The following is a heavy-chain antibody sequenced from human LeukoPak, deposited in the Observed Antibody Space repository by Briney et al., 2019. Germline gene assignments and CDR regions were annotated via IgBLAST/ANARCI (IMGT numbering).Heavy chain of an antibody. J-gene: IGHJ4*02. CDR1: GFTFSSYA. V-gene: IGHV3-30-3*01. D-gene: IGHD5-12*01. CDR2: ISYDGSNK. CDR3: ARAEGGYDYSDAY. Sequence: PGGSLRLSCAASGFTFSSYAMHWVRQAPGKGLEWVAVISYDGSNKYYADSVKGRFTISRDNSKNTLYLQMNSLRAEDTAVYYCARAEGGYDYSDAYWGQGTLVTVSS.